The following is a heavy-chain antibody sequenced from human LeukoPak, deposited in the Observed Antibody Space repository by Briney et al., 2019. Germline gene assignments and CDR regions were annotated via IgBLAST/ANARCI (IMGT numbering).Heavy chain of an antibody. D-gene: IGHD6-13*01. J-gene: IGHJ6*03. V-gene: IGHV4-34*01. CDR3: AREGRSSSWYYYYYMDV. CDR2: INHSGST. Sequence: SETLSLTCAVYGGSFSGYYWSWIRQPPGKGLEWIGEINHSGSTSYNPSLKSRVTISVDTSKNQFSLKLSSVTAAATAVYYCAREGRSSSWYYYYYMDVWGKGTTVTVSS. CDR1: GGSFSGYY.